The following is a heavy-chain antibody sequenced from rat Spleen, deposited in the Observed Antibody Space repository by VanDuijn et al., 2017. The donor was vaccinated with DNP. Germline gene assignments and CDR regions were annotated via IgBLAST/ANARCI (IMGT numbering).Heavy chain of an antibody. CDR1: GFSLTSYG. V-gene: IGHV2S12*01. J-gene: IGHJ2*01. CDR3: ASWTPGMS. CDR2: MSSGGGI. Sequence: QVQLEESGPGLVQPSQTLSLTCTVSGFSLTSYGISWIRQPPGKGLEWIAAMSSGGGIYYNSALKSRLSISRDTSKSQVFLKMDSLQTEDTATYYCASWTPGMSWGQGVVVTVSS. D-gene: IGHD1-4*01.